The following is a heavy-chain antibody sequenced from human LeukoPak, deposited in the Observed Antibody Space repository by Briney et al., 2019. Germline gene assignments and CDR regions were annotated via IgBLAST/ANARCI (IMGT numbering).Heavy chain of an antibody. J-gene: IGHJ4*02. D-gene: IGHD3-22*01. CDR1: GFTFSSYW. V-gene: IGHV3-7*01. Sequence: PGGSLRLSCAASGFTFSSYWMCWVRQAPGKGLEWVANIKQDGSEKYYVDSVKGRFTISRDNAKNSLYLQMNSLRAEDTAVYYCAREYYDNQFDYWGQGTLVTVSS. CDR3: AREYYDNQFDY. CDR2: IKQDGSEK.